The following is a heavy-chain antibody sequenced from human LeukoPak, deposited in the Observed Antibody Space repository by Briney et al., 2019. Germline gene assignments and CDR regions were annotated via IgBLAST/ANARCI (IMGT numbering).Heavy chain of an antibody. V-gene: IGHV1-69*13. Sequence: SVKVSCKASGGTFSSYAISWVRQAPGQGLEWMGGIIPIFGTANYAQRFQGRVTITADESTSTAYMELSSLRSEDTAVYYCAREVIAAADNWFDPWGQGTLVTVSS. CDR1: GGTFSSYA. CDR2: IIPIFGTA. D-gene: IGHD6-13*01. CDR3: AREVIAAADNWFDP. J-gene: IGHJ5*02.